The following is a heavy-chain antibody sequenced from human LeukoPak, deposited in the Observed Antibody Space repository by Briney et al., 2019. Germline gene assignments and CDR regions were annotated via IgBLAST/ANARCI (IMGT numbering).Heavy chain of an antibody. CDR1: AGSLSSNY. V-gene: IGHV4-4*07. Sequence: PETLSLTCTVSAGSLSSNYWGCNRQPAGEGLEWVGRIYTRGTTNYNPSLKSRVTMSVDTSKSQVSLKLSSVTAADTAVYYCARDGGDCSSTSGYTSRYNWFDPWGQGTLVTVSS. J-gene: IGHJ5*02. D-gene: IGHD2-2*02. CDR2: IYTRGTT. CDR3: ARDGGDCSSTSGYTSRYNWFDP.